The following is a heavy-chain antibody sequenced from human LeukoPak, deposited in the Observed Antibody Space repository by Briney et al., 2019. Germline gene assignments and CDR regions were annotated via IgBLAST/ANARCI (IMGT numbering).Heavy chain of an antibody. J-gene: IGHJ4*02. Sequence: GGSLRLSCAASGFTFSSHSLMWVRQAPGKGLEWVSSISPDSGYIYYADSVKGRFTISRDNTENSLFLQMNSLGAEDTAVYYCAPFSAVTHYYFDYWGQGTLVTVSS. CDR2: ISPDSGYI. D-gene: IGHD6-13*01. V-gene: IGHV3-21*01. CDR3: APFSAVTHYYFDY. CDR1: GFTFSSHS.